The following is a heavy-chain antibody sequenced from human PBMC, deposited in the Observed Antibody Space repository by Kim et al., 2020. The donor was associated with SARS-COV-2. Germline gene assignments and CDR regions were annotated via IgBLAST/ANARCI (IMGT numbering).Heavy chain of an antibody. CDR1: GGTFSNYA. J-gene: IGHJ5*02. V-gene: IGHV1-69*13. Sequence: SVKVSCKASGGTFSNYAISWVRQAPGQGLEWVGGIIPIFGTANYAQKFQGRVTITADESTSTAYMELSSLRSEDTAVYYCARGGYCSGGSCYWFDPWGQGTLVTVSS. CDR2: IIPIFGTA. D-gene: IGHD2-15*01. CDR3: ARGGYCSGGSCYWFDP.